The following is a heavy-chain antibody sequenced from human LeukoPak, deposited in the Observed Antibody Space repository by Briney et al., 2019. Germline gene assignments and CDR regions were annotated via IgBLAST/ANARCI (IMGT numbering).Heavy chain of an antibody. CDR2: INPSGASGGST. CDR1: GYTFTSYY. J-gene: IGHJ4*02. V-gene: IGHV1-46*01. CDR3: ARIYDSSGYYGY. Sequence: EASVKVSCKAPGYTFTSYYLHWVRQAPGQGLEWMGIINPSGASGGSTNYAQKFQGRITMTRDTSTSTVYMELSSLRSEDTAVYYCARIYDSSGYYGYWGQGTLVTVSS. D-gene: IGHD3-22*01.